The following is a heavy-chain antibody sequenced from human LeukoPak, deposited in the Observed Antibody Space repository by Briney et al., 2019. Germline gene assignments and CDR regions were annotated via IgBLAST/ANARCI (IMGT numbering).Heavy chain of an antibody. CDR1: GYSFTNYW. CDR3: ARTPAVTPDY. CDR2: IDPSDSYT. Sequence: GESLRISCKGSGYSFTNYWISWVRQMPGTGLEWMGRIDPSDSYTNYSPSFQGHVTISADKSISTAYLQWSSLKASDTAMYYCARTPAVTPDYWGQGTLVTVSS. J-gene: IGHJ4*02. V-gene: IGHV5-10-1*01. D-gene: IGHD4-11*01.